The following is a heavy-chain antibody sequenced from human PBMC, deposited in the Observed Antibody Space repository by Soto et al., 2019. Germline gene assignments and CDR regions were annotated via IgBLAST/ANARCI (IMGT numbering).Heavy chain of an antibody. J-gene: IGHJ6*02. CDR1: GGTFSSYA. CDR2: IIPIFGTA. CDR3: AANVYSSSSISPERYYYYGMDV. Sequence: GASVKVSCKASGGTFSSYAISWVRQAPGQGLEWMGGIIPIFGTANYAQKFQGRVTITADESTSTAYMELSSLRSEDTAVYYCAANVYSSSSISPERYYYYGMDVWGQGTTVTVSS. D-gene: IGHD6-6*01. V-gene: IGHV1-69*13.